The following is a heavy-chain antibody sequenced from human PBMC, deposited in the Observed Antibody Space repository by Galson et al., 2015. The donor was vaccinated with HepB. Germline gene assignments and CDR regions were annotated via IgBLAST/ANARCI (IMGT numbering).Heavy chain of an antibody. CDR1: GFTFSSYA. V-gene: IGHV3-64D*06. J-gene: IGHJ4*02. CDR2: ISSNGGST. D-gene: IGHD3-3*01. CDR3: VKDLGTIFGVVTNY. Sequence: SLRLSCAASGFTFSSYAMHWVRQAPGKGLEYVSAISSNGGSTYYADSVKGRFTISRDNSKNTLYLQMSSLRAEDTAVYYCVKDLGTIFGVVTNYWGQGTLVTVSS.